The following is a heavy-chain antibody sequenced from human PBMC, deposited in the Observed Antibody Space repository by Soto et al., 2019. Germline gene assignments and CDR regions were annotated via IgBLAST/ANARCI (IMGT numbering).Heavy chain of an antibody. D-gene: IGHD6-13*01. Sequence: EVQLVESGGGLVQPGGSLRLSCAASGFTCSSYSMNWVRQAPGKGLEWVSYISSSSSTIYYADSVKGRFTISRDNAKNSLYLQMNSLRDEDTAVYYCATVGQQLARGVTGPDPWGQGTLVTVSS. CDR1: GFTCSSYS. CDR2: ISSSSSTI. CDR3: ATVGQQLARGVTGPDP. V-gene: IGHV3-48*02. J-gene: IGHJ5*02.